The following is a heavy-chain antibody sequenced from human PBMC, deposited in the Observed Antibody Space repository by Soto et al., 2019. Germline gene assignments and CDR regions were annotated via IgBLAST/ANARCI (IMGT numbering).Heavy chain of an antibody. CDR3: AKNSGIIVQREVFDS. CDR1: GFIFTNYA. D-gene: IGHD1-1*01. Sequence: GGSLRLSCAASGFIFTNYAMTWVRQAPGRGLEWVSGISADGYSSYHADSMRGRFTISRDNSRNTLYLQMNSLRAEDTAIYFCAKNSGIIVQREVFDSWGQGTLVTVSS. J-gene: IGHJ4*02. V-gene: IGHV3-23*01. CDR2: ISADGYSS.